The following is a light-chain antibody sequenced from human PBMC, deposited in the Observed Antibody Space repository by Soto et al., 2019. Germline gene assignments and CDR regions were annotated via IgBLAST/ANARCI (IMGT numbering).Light chain of an antibody. V-gene: IGKV1-5*01. Sequence: DIHVTQSPSTLSASVGDKVNITFRASESMSNCLAWYQQKPGKAPKLLISGASSLQSGVPSRFSGSASGTEFTLTISSLQPDDIGTYYCQQNNRYSWTFGQGTKVDIK. J-gene: IGKJ1*01. CDR1: ESMSNC. CDR3: QQNNRYSWT. CDR2: GAS.